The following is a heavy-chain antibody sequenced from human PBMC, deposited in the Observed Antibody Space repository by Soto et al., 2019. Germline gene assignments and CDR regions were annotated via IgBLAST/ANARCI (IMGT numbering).Heavy chain of an antibody. V-gene: IGHV1-69*13. D-gene: IGHD2-21*02. CDR2: IIPIFGTA. J-gene: IGHJ6*02. Sequence: ASVKVSCKASGGTFSSYAISWVRQAPGQGLEWMGGIIPIFGTANYAQKFQGRVTITADESTSTAYMELSSLRSEDTAVYYCARASIKEKLAYCGGDCYSSSYYYYGMDVWGQGTTVTVSS. CDR1: GGTFSSYA. CDR3: ARASIKEKLAYCGGDCYSSSYYYYGMDV.